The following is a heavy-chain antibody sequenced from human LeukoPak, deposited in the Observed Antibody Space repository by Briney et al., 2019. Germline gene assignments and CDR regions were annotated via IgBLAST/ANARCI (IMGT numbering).Heavy chain of an antibody. CDR3: ARDPFTTGTSSFDY. J-gene: IGHJ4*02. D-gene: IGHD1-1*01. CDR1: GYTFTGYY. V-gene: IGHV1-2*02. CDR2: INPNSGGT. Sequence: GASVKVSCKASGYTFTGYYMHWVRQAPGQGLEWMGWINPNSGGTNYAQKFQGRVTMTRDTSISTAYMELRRLRSEDTAVYYCARDPFTTGTSSFDYWGQGTLVTVSS.